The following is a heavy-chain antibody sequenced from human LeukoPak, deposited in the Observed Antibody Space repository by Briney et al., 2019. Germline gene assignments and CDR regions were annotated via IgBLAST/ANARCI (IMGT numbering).Heavy chain of an antibody. Sequence: KPSETLSLTCTVAGASISSYYWSWIRQPPGKGLEWLGYIYYSGSTNYNPSLKSRVTISVDTSKNQFSLKLSSVTAADTAVYYRARGPHDSSGYYYVTWAYYFDYWGQGTLVTVSS. J-gene: IGHJ4*02. CDR3: ARGPHDSSGYYYVTWAYYFDY. V-gene: IGHV4-59*01. CDR1: GASISSYY. CDR2: IYYSGST. D-gene: IGHD3-22*01.